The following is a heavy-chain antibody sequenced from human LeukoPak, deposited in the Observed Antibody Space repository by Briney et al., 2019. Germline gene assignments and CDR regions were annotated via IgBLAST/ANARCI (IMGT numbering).Heavy chain of an antibody. D-gene: IGHD3-16*02. V-gene: IGHV4-4*07. J-gene: IGHJ4*02. CDR1: GGSISSYY. Sequence: SETLSLTCTASGGSISSYYWSWIRQPAGKGLEWIGRIYTSGSTNYNPSLKSRVTMSVDTSKNQFSLKLSSVTAADTAVYYCARDAWELSLYYFDYWGQGTLVTVSS. CDR2: IYTSGST. CDR3: ARDAWELSLYYFDY.